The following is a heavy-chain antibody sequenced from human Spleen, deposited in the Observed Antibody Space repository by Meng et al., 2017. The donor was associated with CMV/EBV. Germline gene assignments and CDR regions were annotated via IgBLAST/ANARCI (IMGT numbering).Heavy chain of an antibody. J-gene: IGHJ4*02. Sequence: YTSTGYYMHWVRQAPGQGLESVGWINPNTGDTYYAQKFQGRVAMTRDTSISTAYMELSSLISDDTAVYYCARGGRGCTTTTCYFLDYWGQGTLVTVSS. V-gene: IGHV1-2*02. CDR1: YTSTGYY. D-gene: IGHD2-2*01. CDR3: ARGGRGCTTTTCYFLDY. CDR2: INPNTGDT.